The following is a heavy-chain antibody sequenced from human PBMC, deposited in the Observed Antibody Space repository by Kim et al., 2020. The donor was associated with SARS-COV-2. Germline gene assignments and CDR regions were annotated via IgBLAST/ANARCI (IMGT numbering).Heavy chain of an antibody. D-gene: IGHD7-27*01. CDR3: ARELGLEYYYYYYGMDV. CDR1: GYTFTSYG. Sequence: ASVKVSCKASGYTFTSYGISWVRQAPGQGLEWMGWISAYNGNTNYAQKLQGRVTMTTDTSTSTAYMELRSLRSDDTAVYYCARELGLEYYYYYYGMDVWGQGTTVTVSS. J-gene: IGHJ6*02. V-gene: IGHV1-18*01. CDR2: ISAYNGNT.